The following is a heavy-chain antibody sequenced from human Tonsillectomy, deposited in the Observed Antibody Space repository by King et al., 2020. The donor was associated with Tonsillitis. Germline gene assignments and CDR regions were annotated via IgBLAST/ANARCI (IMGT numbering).Heavy chain of an antibody. D-gene: IGHD3-16*02. CDR2: ISWNIGSI. CDR1: GFTFDDYG. J-gene: IGHJ4*02. CDR3: AKDMTFGGVIVMPDY. Sequence: VQLVESGGGLVQPGRSLRLSCAASGFTFDDYGMHWVRQTPGKGLEWVSGISWNIGSIGYSDSLKGRFTISRDNAKNSLYLQMNSLRAEDTALYYCAKDMTFGGVIVMPDYWGQGTLVTVSS. V-gene: IGHV3-9*01.